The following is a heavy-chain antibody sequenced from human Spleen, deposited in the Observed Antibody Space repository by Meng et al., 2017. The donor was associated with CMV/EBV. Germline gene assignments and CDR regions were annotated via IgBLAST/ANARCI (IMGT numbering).Heavy chain of an antibody. V-gene: IGHV1-2*02. Sequence: ASVKVSCKASGYSFTSHYMHWVRQAPGQGLEWMGWINPNSGGTNYAQKFQGRVTMTRDTSISTAYMELSRLRSDDTAVYYCARDPARYCSSTSCSVDAFDIWGQGTMVTVSS. CDR3: ARDPARYCSSTSCSVDAFDI. D-gene: IGHD2-2*01. CDR2: INPNSGGT. J-gene: IGHJ3*02. CDR1: GYSFTSHY.